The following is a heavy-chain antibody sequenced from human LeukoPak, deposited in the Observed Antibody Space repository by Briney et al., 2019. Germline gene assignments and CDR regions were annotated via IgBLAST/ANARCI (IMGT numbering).Heavy chain of an antibody. Sequence: GGSLTLSCAASGFTFSNYAMHWVRQAPGKGLEWVAVISYDGSNKYYADSVQGRITISRDNSKNTLYLQMNSLRAEDTAVYYCARDGPPYDSSGYYSYYFDYWGQGTLVTVSS. J-gene: IGHJ4*02. CDR2: ISYDGSNK. V-gene: IGHV3-30-3*01. CDR1: GFTFSNYA. D-gene: IGHD3-22*01. CDR3: ARDGPPYDSSGYYSYYFDY.